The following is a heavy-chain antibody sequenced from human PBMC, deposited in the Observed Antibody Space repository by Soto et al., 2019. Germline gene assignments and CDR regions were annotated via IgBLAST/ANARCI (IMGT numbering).Heavy chain of an antibody. V-gene: IGHV4-30-4*01. CDR3: ARASTVTTSYYYYGMDV. CDR1: GGSISSGDYY. Sequence: SETLSLTCTVSGGSISSGDYYWSWIRQPPGKGLEWIGYIYYGGSTYYNPSLKSRVTISVDTSKNQFSLKLSSVTAADTAVYYCARASTVTTSYYYYGMDVWGQGTTVTVSS. D-gene: IGHD4-17*01. J-gene: IGHJ6*02. CDR2: IYYGGST.